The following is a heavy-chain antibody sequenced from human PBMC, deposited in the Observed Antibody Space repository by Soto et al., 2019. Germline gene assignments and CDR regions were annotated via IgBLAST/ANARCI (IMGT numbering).Heavy chain of an antibody. CDR1: GGTFSSYA. CDR3: ALSPPGWFGDQTYYFDY. J-gene: IGHJ4*02. Sequence: QVQLVQSGAEVKKPGSSVKVSCKASGGTFSSYAISWVRQAPGQGLEWMGGIIPIFGTANYAQKFQGRVTLTADESTGTAYMERSRLGAEDTAVYYCALSPPGWFGDQTYYFDYWGQGTLVTVSS. D-gene: IGHD3-10*01. V-gene: IGHV1-69*12. CDR2: IIPIFGTA.